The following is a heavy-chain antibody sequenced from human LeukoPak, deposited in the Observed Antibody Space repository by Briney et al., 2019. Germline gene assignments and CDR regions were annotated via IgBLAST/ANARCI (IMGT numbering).Heavy chain of an antibody. CDR3: ATSYAMEGYNDPFGFNYFDY. V-gene: IGHV4-4*07. CDR1: GGSISSYY. Sequence: PSETLSLTCTVSGGSISSYYWSWIRQPAGKGLEWIGRIYTSGSTNYNPSLKSRVTISVDTSKNQFSLKLSSVTAADTAVYYCATSYAMEGYNDPFGFNYFDYWGQGTLVTVSS. J-gene: IGHJ4*02. CDR2: IYTSGST. D-gene: IGHD2-8*01.